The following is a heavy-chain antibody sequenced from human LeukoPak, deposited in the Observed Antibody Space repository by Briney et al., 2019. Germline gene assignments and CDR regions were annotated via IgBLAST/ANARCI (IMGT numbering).Heavy chain of an antibody. V-gene: IGHV3-74*01. CDR1: GFTLKNHW. CDR3: ARTSGWYSNYYYYYMDV. D-gene: IGHD6-19*01. J-gene: IGHJ6*03. Sequence: GGSLRLSCAASGFTLKNHWMHWVRQAPGKGLVWVSRIKGDGSETSDADSVKGRFIISRDNAKNTLYLQMNSLRAEDTAVYYCARTSGWYSNYYYYYMDVWGKGTTVTVSS. CDR2: IKGDGSET.